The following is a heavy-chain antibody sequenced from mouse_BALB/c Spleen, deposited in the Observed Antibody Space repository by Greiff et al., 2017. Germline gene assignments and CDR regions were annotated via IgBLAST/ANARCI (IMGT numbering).Heavy chain of an antibody. Sequence: EVQLVESGGGLVKPGGSLKLSCAASGFTFSSYAMSWVRQTPEKRLEWVATISSGGSYTYYPDSVKGRFTISRDNAKNTLYLQMSSLRSEDTAMYYCARMIITTVVATPYAMDYWGQGTSVTVSS. V-gene: IGHV5-9-3*01. J-gene: IGHJ4*01. D-gene: IGHD1-1*01. CDR3: ARMIITTVVATPYAMDY. CDR2: ISSGGSYT. CDR1: GFTFSSYA.